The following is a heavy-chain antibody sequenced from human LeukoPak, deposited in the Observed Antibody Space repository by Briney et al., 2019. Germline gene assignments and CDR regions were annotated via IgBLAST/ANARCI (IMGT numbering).Heavy chain of an antibody. D-gene: IGHD2-2*01. CDR2: LYWSGGST. CDR3: ARRAAAGRCFDN. CDR1: GFTFDDYG. Sequence: GGSLRLSCAASGFTFDDYGMSWVRQAPGKGLEWVSGLYWSGGSTCYADSVKGRFTISRDNAKNSLYLQMNSLRAEDTAVYYCARRAAAGRCFDNWGQGTLVTVSS. V-gene: IGHV3-20*04. J-gene: IGHJ4*02.